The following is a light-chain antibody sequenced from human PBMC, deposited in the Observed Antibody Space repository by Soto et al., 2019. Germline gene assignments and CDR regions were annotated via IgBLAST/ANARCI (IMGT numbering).Light chain of an antibody. Sequence: EIVLTQSPATLSLSPGERATLSCTTSQSVSSFLAWYHQKPGQAPRLLIYDASNRATGIPARFSGSGSGTDFTLTISSLEPDDSAIYYCQQRSNWLAFGGGTKVEIK. J-gene: IGKJ4*01. CDR1: QSVSSF. V-gene: IGKV3-11*01. CDR2: DAS. CDR3: QQRSNWLA.